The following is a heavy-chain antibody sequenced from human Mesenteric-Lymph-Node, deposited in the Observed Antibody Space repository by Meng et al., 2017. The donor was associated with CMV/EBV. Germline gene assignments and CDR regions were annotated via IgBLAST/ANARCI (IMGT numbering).Heavy chain of an antibody. CDR1: GFTFSAYD. CDR2: IRYDGSNK. CDR3: ARGGALTTVYYGLDV. V-gene: IGHV3-30*02. J-gene: IGHJ6*02. Sequence: GESLKISCAASGFTFSAYDINWVRQAPGKGLEWVAFIRYDGSNKYYADSVKGRFTISRDNSKNTLYLQMNSLRAEDTAVYYCARGGALTTVYYGLDVWGQGTTVTVSS. D-gene: IGHD4/OR15-4a*01.